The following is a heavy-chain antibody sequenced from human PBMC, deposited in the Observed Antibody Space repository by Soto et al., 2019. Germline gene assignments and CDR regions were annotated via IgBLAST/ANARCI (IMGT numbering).Heavy chain of an antibody. V-gene: IGHV4-59*01. D-gene: IGHD5-12*01. Sequence: SETLSLTCTVSGGSISSYYWSWIRQPPGKGLEWIGYIYYSGSTNYNPSLKSRVTISVDTSKNQFSLKLSSVTAADTAVYYRASVDIVATVFDYWGQGTLVTVSS. CDR3: ASVDIVATVFDY. CDR1: GGSISSYY. CDR2: IYYSGST. J-gene: IGHJ4*02.